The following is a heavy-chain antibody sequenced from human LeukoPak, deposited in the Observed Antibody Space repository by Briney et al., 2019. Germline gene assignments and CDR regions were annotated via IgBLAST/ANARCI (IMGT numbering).Heavy chain of an antibody. CDR2: IYHSGST. V-gene: IGHV4-30-2*01. CDR3: ARPQTYGNDAFDI. CDR1: GGSISSGGYS. Sequence: SETLSLTCAVSGGSISSGGYSWSWIRQPPGKGLEWIGYIYHSGSTYYNPSLKSRVTISVDRSKNQFSLKLSSVTAADTAVYYCARPQTYGNDAFDIWGQGTMVTVSS. J-gene: IGHJ3*02. D-gene: IGHD4-17*01.